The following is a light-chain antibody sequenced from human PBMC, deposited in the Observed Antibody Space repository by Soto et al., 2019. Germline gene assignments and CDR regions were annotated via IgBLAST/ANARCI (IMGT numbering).Light chain of an antibody. CDR1: QNIRNY. CDR3: QQIHSTSSYT. V-gene: IGKV1-39*01. Sequence: DIQMTQSTSSLSASVGDRVTITCRASQNIRNYLNWYQQRPGKTPNLLVYAASNLRSGVPSRFSGSGSGTDFTLTISSLQPEDFGTYYCQQIHSTSSYTFGQGSRVDVK. CDR2: AAS. J-gene: IGKJ2*01.